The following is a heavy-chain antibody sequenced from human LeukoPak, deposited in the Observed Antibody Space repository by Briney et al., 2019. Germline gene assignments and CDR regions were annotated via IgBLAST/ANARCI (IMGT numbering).Heavy chain of an antibody. Sequence: GGPLSLSGAAPESNFGINWITWVRKAQGRGLEWVANIQDDGVEKNYVESVKGRFIISRDNAKDSLFLQMSSLRDEDTALYYCARGYAAIPDWGQGTLVTVSS. J-gene: IGHJ4*02. V-gene: IGHV3-7*01. CDR2: IQDDGVEK. D-gene: IGHD2-15*01. CDR3: ARGYAAIPD. CDR1: ESNFGINW.